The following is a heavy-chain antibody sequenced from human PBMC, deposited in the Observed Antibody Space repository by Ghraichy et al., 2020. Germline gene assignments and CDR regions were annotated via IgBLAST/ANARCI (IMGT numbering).Heavy chain of an antibody. CDR3: ARDPDFWSGRYLDDY. V-gene: IGHV1-18*01. CDR1: GYTFTSYG. Sequence: ASVKVSCKASGYTFTSYGISWVRQAPGQGLEWMGWISAYNGNTNYAQKLQGRVTMTTDTSTSTAYMELRSLRSDDTAVYYCARDPDFWSGRYLDDYWGQGTLVTISS. J-gene: IGHJ4*02. CDR2: ISAYNGNT. D-gene: IGHD3-3*01.